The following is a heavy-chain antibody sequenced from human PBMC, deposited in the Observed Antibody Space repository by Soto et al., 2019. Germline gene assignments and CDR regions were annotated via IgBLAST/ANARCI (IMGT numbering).Heavy chain of an antibody. CDR2: FDPEDGET. D-gene: IGHD6-6*01. CDR3: ATVGSSSPHDAFDI. Sequence: ASVKVSCKVSGYTLTELSMHWVRQAPGKGLGWMGGFDPEDGETIYAQKFQGRVTMTEDTSTDTAYMELSSLRSEDTAVYYCATVGSSSPHDAFDIWGQGTMVTVSS. CDR1: GYTLTELS. V-gene: IGHV1-24*01. J-gene: IGHJ3*02.